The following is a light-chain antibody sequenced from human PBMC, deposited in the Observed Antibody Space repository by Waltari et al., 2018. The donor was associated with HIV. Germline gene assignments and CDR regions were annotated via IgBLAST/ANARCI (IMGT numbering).Light chain of an antibody. CDR1: SNNVDYQG. CDR2: RNN. Sequence: QAGLTQPPSVSKALRQTATLTCTGNSNNVDYQGAAWLQQHPGHPPKLLSDRNNNRPAGISERFSASRSGNTTSLTIAGLQPEDEADYYCSAWDFSLGAWVFGGGTKLTVL. J-gene: IGLJ3*02. CDR3: SAWDFSLGAWV. V-gene: IGLV10-54*04.